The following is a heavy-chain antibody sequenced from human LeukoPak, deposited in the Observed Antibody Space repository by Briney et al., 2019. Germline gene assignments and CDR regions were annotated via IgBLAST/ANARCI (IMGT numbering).Heavy chain of an antibody. CDR3: ARGTRDGYNPFDY. V-gene: IGHV1-46*01. CDR2: INPSGGST. Sequence: ASVTVSCKASGYTFTSYFMHWVRQAPGQGLEWMGIINPSGGSTSYAQKFQGRATMTRDTSTSAVYMALRSLRSEDTAVYYCARGTRDGYNPFDYWGQGTLVTVSS. J-gene: IGHJ4*02. D-gene: IGHD5-24*01. CDR1: GYTFTSYF.